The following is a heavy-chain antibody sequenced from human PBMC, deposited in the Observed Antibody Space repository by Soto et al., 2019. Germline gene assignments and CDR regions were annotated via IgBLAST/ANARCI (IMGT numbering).Heavy chain of an antibody. Sequence: QVQLVQSGAEVKKPGASVKVSCKASGYTFNSYEINWVRQATGQGLEWMGWMDPNSGVTGYAQQFQGRVTMTSDTSIITAYMELSSLRFEYTAVYYCARVMEGQLVLCDQWGEGTLVTVSS. CDR2: MDPNSGVT. CDR1: GYTFNSYE. V-gene: IGHV1-8*01. D-gene: IGHD6-6*01. J-gene: IGHJ4*02. CDR3: ARVMEGQLVLCDQ.